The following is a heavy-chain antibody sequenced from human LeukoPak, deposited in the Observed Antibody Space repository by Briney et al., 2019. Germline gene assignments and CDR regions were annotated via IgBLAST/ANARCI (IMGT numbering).Heavy chain of an antibody. Sequence: SVKVSCKASGGTFSSHAISWVRQAPGQGLEWMGRIIPIFGTVKSVQKFQGRVTITTDKSTSTVYMELSSLRSEDTAVYYCARGVLGATLYNFDYWGQGTLVTVSS. J-gene: IGHJ4*02. CDR1: GGTFSSHA. D-gene: IGHD1-26*01. CDR3: ARGVLGATLYNFDY. V-gene: IGHV1-69*05. CDR2: IIPIFGTV.